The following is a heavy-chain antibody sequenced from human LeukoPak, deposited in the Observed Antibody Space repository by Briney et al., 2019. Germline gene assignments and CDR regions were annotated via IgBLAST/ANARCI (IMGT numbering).Heavy chain of an antibody. Sequence: GAPVRVSRKTSGYTFTSYDINWVRQATGQGLEWMGGMDGSSGKTAYAQRFLGRVTITRNTSISTAYMELSSLTSEDTAVYYCARLYYYASSGCDALDIWGQATIVTFSS. D-gene: IGHD3-22*01. CDR1: GYTFTSYD. CDR2: MDGSSGKT. CDR3: ARLYYYASSGCDALDI. J-gene: IGHJ3*02. V-gene: IGHV1-8*01.